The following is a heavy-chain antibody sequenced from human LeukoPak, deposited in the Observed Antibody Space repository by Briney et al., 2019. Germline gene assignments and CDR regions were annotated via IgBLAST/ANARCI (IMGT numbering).Heavy chain of an antibody. V-gene: IGHV1-46*01. CDR1: GYTFTSYY. CDR2: INPSGGST. J-gene: IGHJ4*02. Sequence: ASVKVSCKASGYTFTSYYMHWVRQAPGQGLEWMGIINPSGGSTSYAQKFQGGVTMTRDTSTSTVYMELSSLRSEDTAVYYCARVYGGWAFDYWGQGTLVTVSS. D-gene: IGHD4-23*01. CDR3: ARVYGGWAFDY.